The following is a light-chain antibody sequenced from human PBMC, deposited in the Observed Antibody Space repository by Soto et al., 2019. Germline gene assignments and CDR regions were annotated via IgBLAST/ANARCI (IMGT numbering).Light chain of an antibody. CDR2: DVS. CDR1: SSDVGGYNY. J-gene: IGLJ1*01. Sequence: QSVLTQPASVSGSPGQSITISCTGTSSDVGGYNYVSWYQQHPGKAPKLMIYDVSNRPSGVSNRFSGSKSGNTASLTISGLQAEDEADYYCSSYTSSSTLVFGTGTKLNVL. CDR3: SSYTSSSTLV. V-gene: IGLV2-14*01.